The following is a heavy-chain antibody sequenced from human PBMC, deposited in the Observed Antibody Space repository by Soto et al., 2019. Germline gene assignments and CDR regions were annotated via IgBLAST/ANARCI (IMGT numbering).Heavy chain of an antibody. J-gene: IGHJ6*02. CDR3: ARENYVDDYYYYGMDV. D-gene: IGHD1-7*01. Sequence: GESLKISCNGSGYSFTSYWIGWVRQMPGKGLEWMGIIYPGDSDTRYSPSFQGQVTISADKSISTAYLQWSSLRAEDTAVYYCARENYVDDYYYYGMDVWGQGTTVPVSS. CDR1: GYSFTSYW. CDR2: IYPGDSDT. V-gene: IGHV5-51*01.